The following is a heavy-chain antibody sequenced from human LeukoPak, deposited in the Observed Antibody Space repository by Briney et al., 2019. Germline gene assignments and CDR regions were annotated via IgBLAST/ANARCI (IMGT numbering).Heavy chain of an antibody. Sequence: GGSLRLSCAASGFTFSSYSMNWVCQAPGKGLEWVSSISSSSSYIYYADSVKGRFTISRDNAKNSLYLQMNSLRAEDTAVYYCASTITGTRGYWGQGTLVIVSS. J-gene: IGHJ4*02. CDR2: ISSSSSYI. V-gene: IGHV3-21*01. D-gene: IGHD1-7*01. CDR1: GFTFSSYS. CDR3: ASTITGTRGY.